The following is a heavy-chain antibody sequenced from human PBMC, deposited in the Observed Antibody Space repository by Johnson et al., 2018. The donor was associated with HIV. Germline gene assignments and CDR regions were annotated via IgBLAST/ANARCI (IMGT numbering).Heavy chain of an antibody. CDR1: GFTFSSYD. CDR3: ARALLSASTIGAFDI. V-gene: IGHV3-13*01. CDR2: IGTAGDT. Sequence: VQLVESGGGLVKPGGSLRLSCAASGFTFSSYDMHWVRQATGKGLEWVSAIGTAGDTYYPGSVKGRFTISRDNSKNTLYLQMNSLRAEDTAVYYCARALLSASTIGAFDIWGQGTMVTVSS. D-gene: IGHD5-24*01. J-gene: IGHJ3*02.